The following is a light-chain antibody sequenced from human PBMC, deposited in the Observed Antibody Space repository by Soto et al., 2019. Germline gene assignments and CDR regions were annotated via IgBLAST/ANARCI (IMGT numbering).Light chain of an antibody. CDR2: SND. CDR3: AAWDDSLNGRV. Sequence: QSVLTQPPSASGTPGQRVTISCSGSSSNIGSNTVNWYQQLPGTAPKLLIYSNDQRPSGVPVRFSGSKSGTSASLAFSGLQSEDEADYYCAAWDDSLNGRVFGTGTKVTVL. CDR1: SSNIGSNT. V-gene: IGLV1-44*01. J-gene: IGLJ1*01.